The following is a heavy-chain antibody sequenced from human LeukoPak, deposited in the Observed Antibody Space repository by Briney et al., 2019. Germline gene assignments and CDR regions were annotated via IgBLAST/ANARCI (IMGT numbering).Heavy chain of an antibody. V-gene: IGHV4-4*07. CDR3: ARDNYVYPRLFDY. CDR1: GGSISSYY. D-gene: IGHD3-10*02. Sequence: SETLSLTCTVSGGSISSYYWSWIRQPAGKGLEWIGRIYTSGSTDNNPSLKSRVTISVDTSKNQFSLRLSSVTAADTAVYYCARDNYVYPRLFDYWGQGILVTVSS. CDR2: IYTSGST. J-gene: IGHJ4*02.